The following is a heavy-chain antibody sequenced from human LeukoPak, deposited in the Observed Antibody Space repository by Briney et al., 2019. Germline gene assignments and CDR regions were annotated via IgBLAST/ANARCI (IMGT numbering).Heavy chain of an antibody. V-gene: IGHV3-33*01. Sequence: GRSLRLSCAASGFTFSSYGMYWVRQAPGKGLEWVALIWYDGSKKYYADSVKGRFTISRDKSKNTLYLQMNRLTAEDTAVYYCARDVGNYDSGTSYFDYWGQGTLVTVSP. D-gene: IGHD3-10*01. CDR3: ARDVGNYDSGTSYFDY. CDR2: IWYDGSKK. J-gene: IGHJ4*02. CDR1: GFTFSSYG.